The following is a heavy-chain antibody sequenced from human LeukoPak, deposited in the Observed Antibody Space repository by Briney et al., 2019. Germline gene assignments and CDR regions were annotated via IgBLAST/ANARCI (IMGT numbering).Heavy chain of an antibody. D-gene: IGHD1-1*01. Sequence: SETLSPTCTVSGGSISSGDYYWSWIRQPPGKGLEWIGYIYYSGSTYYNPSLKSRVTISVDTSKNQFSLKLSSVTAADTAVYYCARDWKPDYYYGMDVWGQGTTVTVSS. CDR2: IYYSGST. CDR1: GGSISSGDYY. J-gene: IGHJ6*02. CDR3: ARDWKPDYYYGMDV. V-gene: IGHV4-30-4*01.